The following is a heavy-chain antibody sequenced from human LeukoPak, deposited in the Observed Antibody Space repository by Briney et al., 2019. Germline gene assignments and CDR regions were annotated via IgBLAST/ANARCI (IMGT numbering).Heavy chain of an antibody. Sequence: GASVKVSCTASAYTFTGYYMHWVRQAPGQGLEWMGWINPNSGGTNYAQKFQGRVTMTRDTSISTAYMELSRLRSDDTAVYYCARDRAGYCSSRSCSQGGFDFWGQGTMVTVSA. CDR3: ARDRAGYCSSRSCSQGGFDF. V-gene: IGHV1-2*02. J-gene: IGHJ3*01. CDR1: AYTFTGYY. CDR2: INPNSGGT. D-gene: IGHD2-2*01.